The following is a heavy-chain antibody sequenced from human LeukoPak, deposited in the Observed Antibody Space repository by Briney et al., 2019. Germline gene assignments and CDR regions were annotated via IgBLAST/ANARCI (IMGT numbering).Heavy chain of an antibody. D-gene: IGHD6-13*01. CDR2: IKEDGSEK. Sequence: PGGSLRLSCAASGLNFSSRWMNWVRQAPGQGLEWVASIKEDGSEKHYVDSVKGRFTISRDNGKNSLYQQMNSLRAEDTAVYYCARDSGWWRFDFWGQGTLVTVSS. CDR3: ARDSGWWRFDF. CDR1: GLNFSSRW. J-gene: IGHJ4*02. V-gene: IGHV3-7*03.